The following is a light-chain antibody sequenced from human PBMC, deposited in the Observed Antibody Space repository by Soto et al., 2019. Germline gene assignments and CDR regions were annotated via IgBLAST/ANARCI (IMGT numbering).Light chain of an antibody. CDR1: QSVSSN. V-gene: IGKV3-15*01. J-gene: IGKJ5*01. CDR3: RQYNNWPRT. Sequence: EIVLTQSPATLSLSPGERATLSCRASQSVSSNLAWYQQKPGQAPRLLIYGASTRATGVPARFSGSGSGTEFTLTISSLQSEDFAVYYCRQYNNWPRTFGQGTRLEIK. CDR2: GAS.